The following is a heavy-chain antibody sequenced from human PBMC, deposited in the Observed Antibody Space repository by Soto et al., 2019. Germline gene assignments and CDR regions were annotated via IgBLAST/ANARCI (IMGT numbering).Heavy chain of an antibody. CDR2: IYYSGST. CDR1: GGSISSSSYY. Sequence: LQLQESGPGLVKPSETLSLTCTVSGGSISSSSYYWGWIRQPPGKGLEWIGSIYYSGSTYYNPSLKSRVTISVDTSKNQFSLKLSSVTAADTAVYYCAAPAVGATRYYYGMDVWGQGTTVTVSS. D-gene: IGHD2-15*01. V-gene: IGHV4-39*01. J-gene: IGHJ6*02. CDR3: AAPAVGATRYYYGMDV.